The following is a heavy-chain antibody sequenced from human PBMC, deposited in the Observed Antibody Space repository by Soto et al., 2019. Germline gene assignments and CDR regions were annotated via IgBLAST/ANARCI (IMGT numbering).Heavy chain of an antibody. Sequence: ASVKVSCKASGGTFSSYTISWVRQAPGQGLEWMGRIIPILGIANYAQKFQGRVTITADKSTSTDYMELSSLRSEDTAVYYCARVNRCSGGSCYGDYWGQGTLVTVSS. D-gene: IGHD2-15*01. CDR1: GGTFSSYT. J-gene: IGHJ4*02. V-gene: IGHV1-69*02. CDR3: ARVNRCSGGSCYGDY. CDR2: IIPILGIA.